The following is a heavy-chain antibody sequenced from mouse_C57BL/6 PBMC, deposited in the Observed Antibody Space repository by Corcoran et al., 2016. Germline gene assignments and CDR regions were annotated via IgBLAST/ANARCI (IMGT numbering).Heavy chain of an antibody. Sequence: QVQLKQSGAELVRPGASVKLSCKASGYTFTDYYINWVKQRPGQGLEWIARIYPGSGNTYYNEKFKGKATLTAEKSSSTAYMQLSSLTSEDSAVYYCARGPYDSYAMDYWGQGTSVTVSS. CDR3: ARGPYDSYAMDY. J-gene: IGHJ4*01. D-gene: IGHD2-4*01. V-gene: IGHV1-76*01. CDR2: IYPGSGNT. CDR1: GYTFTDYY.